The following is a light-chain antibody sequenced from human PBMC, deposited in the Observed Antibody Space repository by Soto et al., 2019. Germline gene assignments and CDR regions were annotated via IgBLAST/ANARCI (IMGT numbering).Light chain of an antibody. Sequence: EIGLTQSTATLSLSPGERATLSCRASQSVSSYLAWYQQKPGQAPRLLIYDASNRATGTPDRFSGSGSGTGFTLTISRLEPEDFAVYYCQQYGSSFPITFGQGTRLEIK. V-gene: IGKV3-20*01. J-gene: IGKJ5*01. CDR3: QQYGSSFPIT. CDR1: QSVSSY. CDR2: DAS.